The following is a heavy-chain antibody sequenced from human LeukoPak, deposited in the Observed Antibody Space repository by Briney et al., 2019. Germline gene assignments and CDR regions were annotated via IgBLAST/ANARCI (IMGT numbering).Heavy chain of an antibody. V-gene: IGHV3-30*04. CDR2: ISYDGRNK. CDR3: AREMATRMRDAFDI. J-gene: IGHJ3*02. D-gene: IGHD5-24*01. CDR1: GFTFSSYA. Sequence: AGGSLRLSCAASGFTFSSYAMHWVRQAPGKRLEWVAVISYDGRNKYYADSVKGRFTISRDNSKNTLYLQMNSLRAEDTAVYYCAREMATRMRDAFDIWGQGTMVTVSS.